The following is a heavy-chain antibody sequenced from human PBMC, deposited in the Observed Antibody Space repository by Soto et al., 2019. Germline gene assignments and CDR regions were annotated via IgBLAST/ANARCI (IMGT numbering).Heavy chain of an antibody. V-gene: IGHV1-18*01. D-gene: IGHD3-9*01. J-gene: IGHJ6*02. CDR1: GYTIDSYG. Sequence: GASVKVCCKDSGYTIDSYGMMWVRQAPRQGLEWMGWISAYNGNTNYAQKLQGRVTMTTDTSTSTAYMELRSLRSDDTAVYYCARYRSDWLLYYGMDVWGQGTTVTVS. CDR3: ARYRSDWLLYYGMDV. CDR2: ISAYNGNT.